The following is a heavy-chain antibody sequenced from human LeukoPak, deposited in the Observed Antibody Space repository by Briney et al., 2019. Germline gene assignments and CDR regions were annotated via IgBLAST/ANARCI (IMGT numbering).Heavy chain of an antibody. J-gene: IGHJ4*02. CDR2: ISFDGSNT. CDR3: AKSYYNFWSGYESTTAFDY. CDR1: GLTFSTHA. V-gene: IGHV3-30*18. Sequence: GGSLRLSCAASGLTFSTHAMHWVRQAPGKGLEWVAVISFDGSNTYNADSVKGRFTISRDNSKNTLYLQMNSLRAEDTATYYCAKSYYNFWSGYESTTAFDYWGQGALVTVSA. D-gene: IGHD3-3*01.